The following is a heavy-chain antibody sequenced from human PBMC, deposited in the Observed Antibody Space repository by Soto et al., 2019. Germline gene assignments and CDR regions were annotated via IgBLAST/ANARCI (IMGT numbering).Heavy chain of an antibody. D-gene: IGHD3-22*01. CDR1: GGSISSYY. CDR2: IYYSGST. J-gene: IGHJ4*02. V-gene: IGHV4-59*01. CDR3: ARVYRGEAYYYDSSGYWHLFDY. Sequence: SETLSLTCTVSGGSISSYYWSWIRQPPGKGLEWIGYIYYSGSTNYNPSLKSRVTISVDTSKNQFSLKLSSVTAADTAVYYCARVYRGEAYYYDSSGYWHLFDYWGQGTLVTVSS.